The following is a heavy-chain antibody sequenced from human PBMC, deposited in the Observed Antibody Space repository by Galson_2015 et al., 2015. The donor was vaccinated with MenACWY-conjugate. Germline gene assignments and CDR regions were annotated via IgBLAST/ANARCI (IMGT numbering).Heavy chain of an antibody. CDR2: ISWDSGSI. CDR1: GFTFDDKD. Sequence: SLRLSCAGSGFTFDDKDMHWVRQAPGKGLEWVSGISWDSGSIDYADSAKGRFTISRDNAKNSLYLQISSLRAEDTALYYCAESAEYRSGWYAIEYWGQGALVPVSS. J-gene: IGHJ4*02. V-gene: IGHV3-9*01. D-gene: IGHD6-19*01. CDR3: AESAEYRSGWYAIEY.